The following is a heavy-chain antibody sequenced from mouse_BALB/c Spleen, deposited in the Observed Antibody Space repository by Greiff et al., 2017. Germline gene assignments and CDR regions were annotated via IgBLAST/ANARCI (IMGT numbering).Heavy chain of an antibody. CDR3: ARPATSRYFDV. CDR1: GFTFSSYA. Sequence: EVQLVESGGGLVKPGGSLKLSCAASGFTFSSYAMSWVRQTPEKRLEWVASISSGGSTYYPDSVKGRFTISRDNARNILYLQMSSLRSEDTAMYYCARPATSRYFDVWGAGTTVTVSS. J-gene: IGHJ1*01. D-gene: IGHD1-2*01. CDR2: ISSGGST. V-gene: IGHV5-6-5*01.